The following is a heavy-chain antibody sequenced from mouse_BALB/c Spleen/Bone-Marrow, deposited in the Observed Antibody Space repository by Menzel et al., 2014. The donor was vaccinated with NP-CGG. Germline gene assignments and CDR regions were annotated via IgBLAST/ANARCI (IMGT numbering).Heavy chain of an antibody. CDR1: GYAFSNYW. D-gene: IGHD2-3*01. Sequence: VQLQESGADLVRPESSVKISCKASGYAFSNYWMNWVKQRPGQGLEWIGQIYPGDGDTNYNGKFKGKATLTADKSSSTAYMQLSSLTSEDSAVYFCARCDGYSYYFDYWGQGTTLTVSS. CDR3: ARCDGYSYYFDY. J-gene: IGHJ2*01. V-gene: IGHV1-80*01. CDR2: IYPGDGDT.